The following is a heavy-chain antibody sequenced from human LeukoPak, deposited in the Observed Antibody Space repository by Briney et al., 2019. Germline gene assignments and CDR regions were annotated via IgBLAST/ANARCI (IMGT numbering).Heavy chain of an antibody. CDR1: GFTFTNSA. J-gene: IGHJ6*03. CDR3: ARVEATTGRNYHYYYMDV. D-gene: IGHD1-1*01. Sequence: PGGSLRLSCAASGFTFTNSAMTWVRQAPGKGLEWVSSISDSADNTFYADSVKGRFTISRDNSKSTLYLEVNSLRAEDTAVYFCARVEATTGRNYHYYYMDVWGKGTTVTVSS. CDR2: ISDSADNT. V-gene: IGHV3-23*01.